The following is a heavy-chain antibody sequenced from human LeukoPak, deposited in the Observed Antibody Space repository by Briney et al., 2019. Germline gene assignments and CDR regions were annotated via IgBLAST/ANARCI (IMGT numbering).Heavy chain of an antibody. CDR2: ISGSGGST. J-gene: IGHJ4*02. D-gene: IGHD2-2*01. CDR1: GFTFSSYA. CDR3: AKHQVRDNCSSTSCYPDY. Sequence: GGSLRLSCAASGFTFSSYAMSWVRQAPGKGLEWVSAISGSGGSTYYADSVKGRFTISRDNSKNTLYLQMNSLRAEDTAVYYCAKHQVRDNCSSTSCYPDYWGQGTLVTVSS. V-gene: IGHV3-23*01.